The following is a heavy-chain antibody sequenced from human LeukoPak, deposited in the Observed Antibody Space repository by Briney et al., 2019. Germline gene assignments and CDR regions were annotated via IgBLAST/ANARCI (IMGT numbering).Heavy chain of an antibody. J-gene: IGHJ4*02. V-gene: IGHV4-38-2*01. CDR3: ASGTGGGNPFDY. CDR1: GFTFSSYA. D-gene: IGHD4-23*01. CDR2: IYYSGST. Sequence: GSLRLSCVASGFTFSSYAMTWVRQPPGKGLEWIGSIYYSGSTYYNPSLKSRVTISVDTSKNQFSLKLSSVTAADTAVYYCASGTGGGNPFDYWGQGTLVTVSS.